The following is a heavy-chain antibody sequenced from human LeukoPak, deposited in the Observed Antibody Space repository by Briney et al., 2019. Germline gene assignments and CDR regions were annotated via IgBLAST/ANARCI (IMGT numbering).Heavy chain of an antibody. J-gene: IGHJ4*02. V-gene: IGHV1-24*01. Sequence: GASVKVSCKVSGYTLTELSMHWVRQAPGKGLEWMGGFDPEDGETIYAQKFQGRVTMTEDTSTDTAYMELSSLRSEDTAVYYCGKEEQRVITPGLDYWGQGTLVTVSS. CDR3: GKEEQRVITPGLDY. D-gene: IGHD4-23*01. CDR1: GYTLTELS. CDR2: FDPEDGET.